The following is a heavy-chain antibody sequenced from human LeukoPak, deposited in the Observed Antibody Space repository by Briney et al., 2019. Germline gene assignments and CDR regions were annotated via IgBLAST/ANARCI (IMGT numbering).Heavy chain of an antibody. Sequence: GGSLRLSCAASGFTFSSYAMSWVRQAPGKGLEWVSAISGSGGSTYYADSVKGRFTISRDNSKNTLYLQMNSLRAEDTAVYYCAKVISGADTGSYYYFDYWGQGTLVTVSS. CDR2: ISGSGGST. D-gene: IGHD6-25*01. J-gene: IGHJ4*02. CDR3: AKVISGADTGSYYYFDY. V-gene: IGHV3-23*01. CDR1: GFTFSSYA.